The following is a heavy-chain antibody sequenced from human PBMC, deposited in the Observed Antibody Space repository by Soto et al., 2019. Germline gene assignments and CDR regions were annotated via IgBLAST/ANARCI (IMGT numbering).Heavy chain of an antibody. V-gene: IGHV3-23*01. CDR3: ASRGSGSWYDY. D-gene: IGHD1-26*01. J-gene: IGHJ4*02. CDR1: GFTFSSYA. CDR2: ISGSGDST. Sequence: EVQLLESGGGLVQPGGSLRLSCAASGFTFSSYAMRWVRQAPVKGLEWVSAISGSGDSTYYAASVKGRFTISRDNSKNTMYLQMNGLRAEDRAVYYCASRGSGSWYDYWGQRTVVNVSS.